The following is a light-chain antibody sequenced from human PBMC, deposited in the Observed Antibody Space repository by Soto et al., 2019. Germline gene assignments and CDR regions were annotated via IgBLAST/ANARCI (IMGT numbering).Light chain of an antibody. CDR1: QSVSSSY. V-gene: IGKV3-20*01. Sequence: ETVLTQSPGTQSLSPGERATLSCSASQSVSSSYLAWYQQKPGQAPRLLIYGASSRATGIPDRFTGSGSGTDFPLTISLLGPEDFSLYYCQHYDSSPPSWTCGQATKGEIK. CDR2: GAS. J-gene: IGKJ1*01. CDR3: QHYDSSPPSWT.